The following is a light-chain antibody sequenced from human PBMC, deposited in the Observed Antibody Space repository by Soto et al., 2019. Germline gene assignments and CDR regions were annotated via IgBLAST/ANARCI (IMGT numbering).Light chain of an antibody. Sequence: EIVMTQSPATLCVPPGERDTLNCRARQSVSSNLAWYQQKPGQAPRLLIYGASTRATGIPARFSGSGSGTECTLTISRLQSEDFAVYYCQQYNNWPRTFGPGTKVDI. CDR3: QQYNNWPRT. CDR2: GAS. J-gene: IGKJ3*01. V-gene: IGKV3D-15*01. CDR1: QSVSSN.